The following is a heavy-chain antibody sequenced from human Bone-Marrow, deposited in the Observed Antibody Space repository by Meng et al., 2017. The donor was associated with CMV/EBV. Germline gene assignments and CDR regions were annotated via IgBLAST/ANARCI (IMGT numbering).Heavy chain of an antibody. J-gene: IGHJ4*02. Sequence: SETLSLTCTVSGGSISSYYFNWIRQPPGKGLEWIGYIYYSGSTSYNPSLQSRVTISADASKNQFSLKLSSVTAADTAVYYSARVGVDTAMGHFDYWGQGTLVTVSS. CDR3: ARVGVDTAMGHFDY. CDR2: IYYSGST. D-gene: IGHD5-18*01. CDR1: GGSISSYY. V-gene: IGHV4-59*01.